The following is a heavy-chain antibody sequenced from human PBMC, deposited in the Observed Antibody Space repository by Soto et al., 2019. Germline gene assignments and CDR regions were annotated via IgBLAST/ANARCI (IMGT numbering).Heavy chain of an antibody. D-gene: IGHD6-19*01. CDR3: AKTPRQWLVYFDY. V-gene: IGHV3-23*04. CDR1: GFTFSNYA. CDR2: ISGSGGTT. Sequence: VQLVESGGGVVQPGRSLRLSCAASGFTFSNYAIAWVRQAPGKGLEWVSGISGSGGTTYYADSVKGRFTISRDNSKDTLHLQMNSLRAEDTAVYYCAKTPRQWLVYFDYWGQGALVTVSS. J-gene: IGHJ4*02.